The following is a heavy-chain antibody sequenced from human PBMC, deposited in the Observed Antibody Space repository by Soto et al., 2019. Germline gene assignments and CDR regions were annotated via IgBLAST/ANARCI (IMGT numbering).Heavy chain of an antibody. D-gene: IGHD5-18*01. Sequence: SETLSLTCTVSGGSISSSSYYWGWIRQPPGKGLEWIASISYSGNTYYNPSLKSRVTISVDASKNQFSLKLSSVTAADTALYYCARLGGYSLGDYYYMDVWGKGTTVTVSS. CDR3: ARLGGYSLGDYYYMDV. J-gene: IGHJ6*03. CDR1: GGSISSSSYY. V-gene: IGHV4-39*01. CDR2: ISYSGNT.